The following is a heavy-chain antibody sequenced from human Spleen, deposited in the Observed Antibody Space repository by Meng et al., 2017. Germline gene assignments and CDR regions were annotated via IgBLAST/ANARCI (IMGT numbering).Heavy chain of an antibody. Sequence: GESLKISCAASGFTFDDYAMHWVRQAPGKGLEWVSLISWDGGNTYYADSVKGRFTISRDTSKNTLYLQMNSLRDDDTAVYYCARQYSSGWNDYWGQGTLVTVSS. CDR3: ARQYSSGWNDY. CDR1: GFTFDDYA. J-gene: IGHJ4*02. D-gene: IGHD6-19*01. V-gene: IGHV3-43D*04. CDR2: ISWDGGNT.